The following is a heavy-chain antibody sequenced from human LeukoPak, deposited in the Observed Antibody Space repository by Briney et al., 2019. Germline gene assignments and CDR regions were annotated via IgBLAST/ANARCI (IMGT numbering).Heavy chain of an antibody. D-gene: IGHD1-26*01. CDR2: MNPNSGNT. Sequence: ASVKVSCKASGYTFTSYDIYWVRQATGQGLEWMGWMNPNSGNTGYAQKFQGRVTMTRNTSISTAYMELSSLRSEDTAVYYCARGLRKWSGSQTYYYCGMDVWGQGTTVTVSS. V-gene: IGHV1-8*01. CDR1: GYTFTSYD. J-gene: IGHJ6*02. CDR3: ARGLRKWSGSQTYYYCGMDV.